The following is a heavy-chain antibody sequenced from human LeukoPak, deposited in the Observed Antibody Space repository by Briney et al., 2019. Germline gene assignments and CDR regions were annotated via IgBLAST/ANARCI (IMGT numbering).Heavy chain of an antibody. V-gene: IGHV2-5*02. Sequence: SGPTLLKPTQTLTLTCTFSGFSLSTSGVGVGWIRQPPGKALEWLALIYWDDDKRYSPSLKSRLTITKDTSKNQVVLTMTNMDPVDTATYYCAHKGYYYDSSGYYKQYYFDYWGQGTLVTVSS. CDR2: IYWDDDK. J-gene: IGHJ4*02. CDR1: GFSLSTSGVG. D-gene: IGHD3-22*01. CDR3: AHKGYYYDSSGYYKQYYFDY.